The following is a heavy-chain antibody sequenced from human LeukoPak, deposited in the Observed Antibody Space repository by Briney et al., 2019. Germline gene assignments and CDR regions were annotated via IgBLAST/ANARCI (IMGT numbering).Heavy chain of an antibody. Sequence: ASVKVSCKASGYPFTGYYMHWVRQAPGQGLEWMGRINPNSGDTNYAQKFQGRVTMTRDTSISTVYMELSRLRSDDTAVYYCARTAGRTFDYWGQGTLVTVSS. CDR3: ARTAGRTFDY. CDR2: INPNSGDT. CDR1: GYPFTGYY. J-gene: IGHJ4*02. D-gene: IGHD6-6*01. V-gene: IGHV1-2*06.